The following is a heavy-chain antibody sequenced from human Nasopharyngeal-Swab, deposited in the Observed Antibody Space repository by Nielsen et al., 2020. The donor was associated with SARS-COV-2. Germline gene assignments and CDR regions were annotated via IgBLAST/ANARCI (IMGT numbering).Heavy chain of an antibody. Sequence: GESLKISCAASGFTVSSNYMSWVRQAPGKGLEWVSVIYSGGSTYYADSVKGRFTISRDNSKNTLYLQMNSLRAEDTAVYYCARAAPGSGSSSDYWGQGTLVTVSS. V-gene: IGHV3-53*01. CDR1: GFTVSSNY. CDR2: IYSGGST. J-gene: IGHJ4*02. CDR3: ARAAPGSGSSSDY. D-gene: IGHD3-10*01.